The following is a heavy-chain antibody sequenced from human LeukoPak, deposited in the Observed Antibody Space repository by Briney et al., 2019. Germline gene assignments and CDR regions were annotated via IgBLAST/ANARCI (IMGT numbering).Heavy chain of an antibody. J-gene: IGHJ4*02. CDR3: ARGFRYYGSGIDY. CDR1: GFTFGAYA. V-gene: IGHV3-23*01. CDR2: ISVRGDHT. D-gene: IGHD3-10*01. Sequence: GGSLRLSCVASGFTFGAYAMRWVRQAPGKGLEWVSSISVRGDHTYYADSVKGRFTISRDDSKNTLDLQMGSLRPEDMAVYYCARGFRYYGSGIDYWGQGTLVTVSS.